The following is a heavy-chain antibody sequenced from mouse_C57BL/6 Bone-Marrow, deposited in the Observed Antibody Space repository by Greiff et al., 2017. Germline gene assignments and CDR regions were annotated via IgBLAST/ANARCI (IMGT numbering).Heavy chain of an antibody. CDR3: TSAFGNYVPYAIDY. V-gene: IGHV1-15*01. J-gene: IGHJ4*01. CDR1: GYTFTDYE. CDR2: IDPETGGT. D-gene: IGHD2-1*01. Sequence: VQLQQSGAELVRPGASVTLSCKASGYTFTDYEMHWVKQTPVHGLEWIGAIDPETGGTAYNQKFKGKAILTADKSSSTAYMELRSLTSEDSAVYYCTSAFGNYVPYAIDYWGQGTSVTVSS.